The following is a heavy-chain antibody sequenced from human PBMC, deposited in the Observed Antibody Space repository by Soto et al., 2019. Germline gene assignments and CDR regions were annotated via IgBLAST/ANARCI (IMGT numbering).Heavy chain of an antibody. CDR3: VSYRGAFYFDH. V-gene: IGHV4-59*01. CDR2: VYYGGT. D-gene: IGHD4-4*01. J-gene: IGHJ4*02. CDR1: GGSMSSNY. Sequence: PSETLSLTCTVSGGSMSSNYWSWIRQSPAKGLEWIGFVYYGGTNYNPSFESRVTMSVDTPKKQASLELSDVTAADTAVYYCVSYRGAFYFDHWGQGTLVTVSS.